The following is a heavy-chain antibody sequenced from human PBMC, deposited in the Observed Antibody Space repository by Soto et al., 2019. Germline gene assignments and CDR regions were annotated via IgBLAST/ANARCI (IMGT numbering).Heavy chain of an antibody. CDR1: GGSISSGDHY. Sequence: KPSETLSLTCTVSGGSISSGDHYWSWIRQPPGKGLEWIGYIYYSGTTYYNPSLKSRVTISVDTSKNQFSLKLSSVTAADTAVYYCRGYCSSTSCYGPYYYYGMDVWGQGTTVTVSS. D-gene: IGHD2-2*01. V-gene: IGHV4-30-4*01. CDR2: IYYSGTT. CDR3: RGYCSSTSCYGPYYYYGMDV. J-gene: IGHJ6*02.